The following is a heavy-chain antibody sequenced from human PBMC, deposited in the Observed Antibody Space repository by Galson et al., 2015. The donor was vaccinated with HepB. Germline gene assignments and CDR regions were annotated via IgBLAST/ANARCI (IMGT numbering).Heavy chain of an antibody. CDR2: IWGSGSTI. V-gene: IGHV3-23*01. CDR3: AKDYSPDSGYDIDD. D-gene: IGHD5-12*01. CDR1: GFTFSRYS. J-gene: IGHJ4*02. Sequence: SLRLSCAASGFTFSRYSMNWVRQAPRKGLEWVSVIWGSGSTIYYADSVKGRFTISRDNSKNTVYLQMNSLRVEDTAVYYCAKDYSPDSGYDIDDWGQGTLVTVSS.